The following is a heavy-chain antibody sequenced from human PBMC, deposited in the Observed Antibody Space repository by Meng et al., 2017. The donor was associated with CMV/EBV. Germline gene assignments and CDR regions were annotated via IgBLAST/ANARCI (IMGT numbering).Heavy chain of an antibody. CDR2: IIPIFGTA. CDR1: GGTFSSYA. V-gene: IGHV1-69*05. CDR3: ATGGGRYDFDN. Sequence: SVKVSCKASGGTFSSYAISWVRQAPGQGLEWMGGIIPIFGTANYAQKFQGRVTITTDESTSTAYMELENLKSDDTAVYYCATGGGRYDFDNWGQGTLVTVSS. J-gene: IGHJ4*02. D-gene: IGHD3-16*01.